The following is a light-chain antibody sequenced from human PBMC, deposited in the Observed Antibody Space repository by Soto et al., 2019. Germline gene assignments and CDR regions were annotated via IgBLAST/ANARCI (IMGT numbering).Light chain of an antibody. Sequence: QSVLTQPASVSGSPGQSIAMSCTGTSSDVGTHNFVSWYQQHPGKAPKLIIYDVSNRPSGVSDRFFGSKSGNTASLTISGLQAEDEADYYCSSFTPPNTYVFGTGTKVTVL. CDR3: SSFTPPNTYV. J-gene: IGLJ1*01. V-gene: IGLV2-14*03. CDR2: DVS. CDR1: SSDVGTHNF.